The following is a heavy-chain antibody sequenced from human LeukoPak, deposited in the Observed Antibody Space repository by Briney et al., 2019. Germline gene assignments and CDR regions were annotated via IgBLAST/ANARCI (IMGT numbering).Heavy chain of an antibody. V-gene: IGHV4-38-2*01. CDR1: GYSINSGYY. Sequence: PSETLSLTCAVSGYSINSGYYWGWIRQPPGKGLEWIGNIYRSGSTYYNPSLKSRVTISVDTSKNQFSLKLSSVTAADTAVYYCARRPGYCSGGSCYPGAFDIWGQGTMVTVSS. CDR3: ARRPGYCSGGSCYPGAFDI. J-gene: IGHJ3*02. D-gene: IGHD2-15*01. CDR2: IYRSGST.